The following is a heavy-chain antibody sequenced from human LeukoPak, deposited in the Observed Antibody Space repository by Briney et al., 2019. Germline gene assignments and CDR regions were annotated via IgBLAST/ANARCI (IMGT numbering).Heavy chain of an antibody. Sequence: PGGSLRLSCAASGFTFSSYWMSWVRQAPGKGLEWVANIKQDGSEKYYVDSVKGRFTISRDNAKNPLYLQMNSLRAEDTAVYYCARGRYYYDSSGTNWFDPWGQGTLVTVSS. V-gene: IGHV3-7*01. CDR2: IKQDGSEK. D-gene: IGHD3-22*01. CDR1: GFTFSSYW. CDR3: ARGRYYYDSSGTNWFDP. J-gene: IGHJ5*02.